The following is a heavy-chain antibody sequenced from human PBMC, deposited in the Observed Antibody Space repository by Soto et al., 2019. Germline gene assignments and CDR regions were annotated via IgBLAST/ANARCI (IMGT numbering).Heavy chain of an antibody. V-gene: IGHV3-74*01. CDR3: GRGGGGDVYGANYAMDV. Sequence: EVQLVDSGGGLVQPGGSLRLSCAASGFTLSSHWMHWVRQVPGKGLVWVSGINSDGSRTSYADSVKGRLTISRDNAKKTLYLQRDSLGVGGTAVYYWGRGGGGDVYGANYAMDVWGQGTTVTVSS. D-gene: IGHD4-17*01. CDR1: GFTLSSHW. J-gene: IGHJ6*02. CDR2: INSDGSRT.